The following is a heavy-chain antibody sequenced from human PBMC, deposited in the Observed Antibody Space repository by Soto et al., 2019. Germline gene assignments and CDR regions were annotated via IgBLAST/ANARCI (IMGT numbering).Heavy chain of an antibody. CDR3: ARDVGYYYDSSGPTYYFDY. D-gene: IGHD3-22*01. J-gene: IGHJ4*02. CDR2: INPSGGST. V-gene: IGHV1-46*01. CDR1: GYTFTSYY. Sequence: GASVKVSCKASGYTFTSYYMHWVRQAPGQGLEWMGIINPSGGSTSYAQKFQGRVTMTRDTSTSTVYMELSSLRSEDTAVYYCARDVGYYYDSSGPTYYFDYWGQGTLVTVSS.